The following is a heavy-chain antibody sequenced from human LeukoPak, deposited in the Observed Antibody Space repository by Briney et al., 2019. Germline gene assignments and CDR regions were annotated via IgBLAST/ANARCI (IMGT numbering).Heavy chain of an antibody. D-gene: IGHD2-21*02. CDR3: ARASHIVVVTANKAGDAFDI. V-gene: IGHV4-4*07. J-gene: IGHJ3*02. CDR2: FYTSGTT. CDR1: GGSISSYY. Sequence: SETLSLTCTVSGGSISSYYWSWIRQPAGKRLEWIGRFYTSGTTNYNPSLKSRVTMSVDASKNQFSLKLSSVTAADTAVYYCARASHIVVVTANKAGDAFDIWGQGTMVTVSS.